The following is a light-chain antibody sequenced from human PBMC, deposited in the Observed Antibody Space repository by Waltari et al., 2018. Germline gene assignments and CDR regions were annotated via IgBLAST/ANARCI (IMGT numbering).Light chain of an antibody. Sequence: QSVLTQPPSASGTPGQRVTISCSGTSSHIGSNTVNWYQQLPGTAPKLLIHSNNQRPPGVPDRFSGSKSGTSASLAISGLQSEDEADYYCAAWDDSLNGLVFGGGTKLTVL. CDR2: SNN. J-gene: IGLJ2*01. V-gene: IGLV1-44*01. CDR1: SSHIGSNT. CDR3: AAWDDSLNGLV.